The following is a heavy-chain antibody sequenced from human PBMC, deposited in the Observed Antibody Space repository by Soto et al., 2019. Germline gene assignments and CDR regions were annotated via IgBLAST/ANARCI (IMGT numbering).Heavy chain of an antibody. J-gene: IGHJ6*02. CDR3: AREVISGYYYYYGMDV. CDR2: ISYDGGNK. CDR1: AFTFSRYS. V-gene: IGHV3-30-3*01. Sequence: PGGSLRLSCAASAFTFSRYSLHWVRQAPGKGLEWVALISYDGGNKYYADSVKGRFTISRDNSKNTLYLQMNSLRTEDTAVYYCAREVISGYYYYYGMDVWGQGTTVTV. D-gene: IGHD4-4*01.